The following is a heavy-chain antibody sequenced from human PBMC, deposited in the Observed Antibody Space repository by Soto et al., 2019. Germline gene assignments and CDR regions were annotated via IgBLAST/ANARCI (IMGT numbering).Heavy chain of an antibody. CDR1: GGSISSSSYY. Sequence: PSETLSLTCTVSGGSISSSSYYWGWIRQPPGKGLEWLGSIYYSGSTYYNPPLKSRVTISVDTSKNQFSLKLSSVTAADTAVYYCARHYYDSSGFWSDYYGMDVWGQGTTVTVSS. D-gene: IGHD3-22*01. V-gene: IGHV4-39*01. CDR3: ARHYYDSSGFWSDYYGMDV. CDR2: IYYSGST. J-gene: IGHJ6*02.